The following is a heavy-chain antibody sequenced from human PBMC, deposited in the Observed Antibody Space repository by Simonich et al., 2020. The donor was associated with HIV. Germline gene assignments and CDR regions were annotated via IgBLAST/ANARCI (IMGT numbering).Heavy chain of an antibody. J-gene: IGHJ4*02. D-gene: IGHD3-22*01. CDR1: GNTFTGYY. CDR2: FDPENLET. V-gene: IGHV1-24*01. Sequence: QVQLVQSGAEVKKPGAAVKVSCKASGNTFTGYYMHWVRQVPGKGLECMGGFDPENLETIYAQNFQGRVSMTEDTSTDTAYMELSSLRSEDTSVYYCATDSPLVLTSAFDSWGQGTLVTVSS. CDR3: ATDSPLVLTSAFDS.